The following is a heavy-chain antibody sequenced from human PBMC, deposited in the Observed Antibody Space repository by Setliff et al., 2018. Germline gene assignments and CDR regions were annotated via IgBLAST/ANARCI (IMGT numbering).Heavy chain of an antibody. V-gene: IGHV4-34*01. J-gene: IGHJ4*02. CDR1: GGSLSGYY. D-gene: IGHD5-12*01. Sequence: SETLSLTCAVYGGSLSGYYWSWLIQPPGKGLEWIGEINHSGSTNYNPYLKSRVTISVDTSKNQFSLKLSSVTSADTAVYYCARGPKRWLQLTPQNFDYWGQGTLVTVSS. CDR2: INHSGST. CDR3: ARGPKRWLQLTPQNFDY.